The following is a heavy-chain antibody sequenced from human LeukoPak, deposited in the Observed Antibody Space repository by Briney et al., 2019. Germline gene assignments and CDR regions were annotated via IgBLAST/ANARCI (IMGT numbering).Heavy chain of an antibody. CDR3: AKDVGDY. Sequence: GGSLRLSCAASGFTFSDSAMPWVRQAPGKGLEWVAVISYDGNNQYFADSVKGRFTISRDNFKNTLYLQMNSLRAEDTAVYYCAKDVGDYWGQGTLVTVSS. J-gene: IGHJ4*02. D-gene: IGHD3-10*01. CDR2: ISYDGNNQ. CDR1: GFTFSDSA. V-gene: IGHV3-30-3*01.